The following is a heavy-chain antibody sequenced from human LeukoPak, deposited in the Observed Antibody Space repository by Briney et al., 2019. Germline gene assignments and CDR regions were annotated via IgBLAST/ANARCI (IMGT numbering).Heavy chain of an antibody. CDR1: GFTFISYA. CDR3: VKDWQSDY. D-gene: IGHD6-19*01. J-gene: IGHJ4*02. V-gene: IGHV3-23*01. CDR2: ISDSGGTT. Sequence: PGGSLRLSCAASGFTFISYAMSWVRQAPGKGLVWVSSISDSGGTTYYADSVKGRFTISRDNSKNTLYLQLNSLRVEDTAVYYCVKDWQSDYWGQGTLVTVSS.